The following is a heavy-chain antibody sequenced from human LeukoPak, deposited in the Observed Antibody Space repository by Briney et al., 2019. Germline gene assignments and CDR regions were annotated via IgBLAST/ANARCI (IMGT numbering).Heavy chain of an antibody. CDR2: ISGTGRTR. D-gene: IGHD2-2*01. CDR1: GFTFSTYE. J-gene: IGHJ4*02. Sequence: PGGSLRLSCAASGFTFSTYEMNWVRQAPGKGLEWVSYISGTGRTRNYADSVKGRFTIYRDNAKNSLYLQMNSLRAEDTAVYYCARWEYCSSTYCSFDYWGQGTLVTVSS. V-gene: IGHV3-48*03. CDR3: ARWEYCSSTYCSFDY.